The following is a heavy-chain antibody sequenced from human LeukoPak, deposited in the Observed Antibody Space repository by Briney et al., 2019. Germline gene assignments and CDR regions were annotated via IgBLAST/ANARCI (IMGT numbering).Heavy chain of an antibody. CDR2: IYYSGST. J-gene: IGHJ6*02. D-gene: IGHD3-10*01. Sequence: SETLSLTCTVSGGSISSSSYYWGWIRQPPGKGLEWIGSIYYSGSTYYNPSLKSRVTISVDTSKNQFSLKLSSVTAADTAVYYCARDQADYYGSGSYSYYYYYGMDVWGQGTTVTVSS. CDR3: ARDQADYYGSGSYSYYYYYGMDV. CDR1: GGSISSSSYY. V-gene: IGHV4-39*07.